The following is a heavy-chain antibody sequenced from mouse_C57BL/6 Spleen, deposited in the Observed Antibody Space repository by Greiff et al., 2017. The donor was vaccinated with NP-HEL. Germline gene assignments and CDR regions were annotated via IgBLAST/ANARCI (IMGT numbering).Heavy chain of an antibody. J-gene: IGHJ2*01. D-gene: IGHD3-3*01. CDR3: ARRRDWYYFDY. CDR1: GFTFSSYT. CDR2: ISGGGGNT. V-gene: IGHV5-9*01. Sequence: EVKVEESGGGLVKPGGSLKLSCAASGFTFSSYTMSWVRQTPEKRLEWVATISGGGGNTYYPDSVKGRFTISRDNAKNTLYLQMSSLRSEDTALYYCARRRDWYYFDYWGQGTTLTVSS.